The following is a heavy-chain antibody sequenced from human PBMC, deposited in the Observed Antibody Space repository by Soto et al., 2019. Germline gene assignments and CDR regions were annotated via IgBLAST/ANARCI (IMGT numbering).Heavy chain of an antibody. Sequence: GGSLRLSCAASGFTFSSYAISWVRQAPGKGLEWVSAISGSGGSTYYADSVKGRFTISRDNSKNTLYLQMNSLRAEDTAVYYCAKVKENWDAYYFDYWGQGTLVTVSS. CDR2: ISGSGGST. V-gene: IGHV3-23*01. D-gene: IGHD1-1*01. CDR3: AKVKENWDAYYFDY. J-gene: IGHJ4*02. CDR1: GFTFSSYA.